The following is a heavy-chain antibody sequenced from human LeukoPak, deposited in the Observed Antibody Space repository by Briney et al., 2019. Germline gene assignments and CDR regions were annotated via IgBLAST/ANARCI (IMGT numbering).Heavy chain of an antibody. D-gene: IGHD6-6*01. V-gene: IGHV5-51*01. CDR3: ARTKELVPGTFDI. J-gene: IGHJ3*02. Sequence: GESLKISCKGSGYSFTSYWIGWVRQMPVKGLEWIGLIYPGDSDTRYSPSFQGQVTISVDKSISTAYLQWSSLKASDTAMYYCARTKELVPGTFDIWGQGTMVTVSS. CDR1: GYSFTSYW. CDR2: IYPGDSDT.